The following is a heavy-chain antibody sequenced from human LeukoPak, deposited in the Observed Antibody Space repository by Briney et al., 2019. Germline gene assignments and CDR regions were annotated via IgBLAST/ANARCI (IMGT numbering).Heavy chain of an antibody. CDR1: GFTFSSYG. V-gene: IGHV3-30*18. CDR2: ISYDGSNK. D-gene: IGHD6-19*01. Sequence: PGRSLRLSCAASGFTFSSYGMHWVRQAPGKGLEWVAVISYDGSNKYYADSVKGRFTISRDNSKNTLYLQMNSLRAEDTAVYYCAKGPYSSGWVFDYWGQGTLVTVSS. CDR3: AKGPYSSGWVFDY. J-gene: IGHJ4*02.